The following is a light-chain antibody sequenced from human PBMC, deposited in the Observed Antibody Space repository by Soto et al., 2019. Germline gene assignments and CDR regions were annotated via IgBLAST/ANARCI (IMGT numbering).Light chain of an antibody. V-gene: IGKV1-5*01. J-gene: IGKJ1*01. CDR3: QQYSSYWT. CDR2: DAS. Sequence: DIHMTDSPSTLSASVLYRVTITCRASQSISSWLAWYQQKPGKAPKVLIYDASSLESGVPSRFSGSGSGTEFTLTISSLQPEDFATYYCQQYSSYWTFGQGTKVDIK. CDR1: QSISSW.